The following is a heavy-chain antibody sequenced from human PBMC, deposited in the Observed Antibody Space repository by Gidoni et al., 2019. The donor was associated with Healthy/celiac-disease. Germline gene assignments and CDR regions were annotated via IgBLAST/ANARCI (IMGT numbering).Heavy chain of an antibody. CDR1: GYSISSGYY. CDR3: ARVVSSSHRFDP. V-gene: IGHV4-38-2*01. CDR2: IYHSGST. D-gene: IGHD6-6*01. Sequence: QVQLQESGPGLVKPSETLSLTCAVSGYSISSGYYWGWIRQPPGKGLEWIGSIYHSGSTYYNPSLKSRVTISVDTSKNQFSLKLSSVTAADTAVYYCARVVSSSHRFDPWGQGTLVTVSS. J-gene: IGHJ5*02.